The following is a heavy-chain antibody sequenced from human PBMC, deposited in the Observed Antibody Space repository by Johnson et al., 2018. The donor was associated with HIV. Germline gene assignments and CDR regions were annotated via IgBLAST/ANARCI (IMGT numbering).Heavy chain of an antibody. D-gene: IGHD3-10*01. CDR1: GFSFSSYG. CDR3: VKEGITMEVDI. CDR2: IWFDGSNK. Sequence: QVHLVESGGGVVQSGRSLRLSCAASGFSFSSYGMHWVRQAPGKGLEWVAVIWFDGSNKYYADSVKGRFTISRDNSKNTLYLQMDSLRAEDTAVYYCVKEGITMEVDIWGQGTTVTVSS. J-gene: IGHJ3*02. V-gene: IGHV3-33*06.